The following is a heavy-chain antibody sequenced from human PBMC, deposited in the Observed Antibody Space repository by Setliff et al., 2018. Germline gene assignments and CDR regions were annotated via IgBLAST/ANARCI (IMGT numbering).Heavy chain of an antibody. CDR2: INPKSGVT. CDR1: GYSFSDFY. Sequence: GASVKVSCKASGYSFSDFYIHWVRQVPGRGPEWMGSINPKSGVTRYVQKFQGRVTITRDTSISTAYVELSSLRSDDTAVYHCARDGISWLNWLDPWGQGTPVTVSS. D-gene: IGHD6-13*01. J-gene: IGHJ5*02. V-gene: IGHV1-2*02. CDR3: ARDGISWLNWLDP.